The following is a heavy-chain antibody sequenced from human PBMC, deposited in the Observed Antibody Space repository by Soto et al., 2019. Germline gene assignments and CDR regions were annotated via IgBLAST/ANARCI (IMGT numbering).Heavy chain of an antibody. J-gene: IGHJ4*02. V-gene: IGHV1-3*01. CDR2: FNAGNANT. CDR1: GYNFKAYT. CDR3: ARGISGHDPIDF. Sequence: ASVKVSCKTSGYNFKAYTVHWVRQAPGQGPEWMGWFNAGNANTRYSENFLDRMTITKDTSASTAFMELSSLRSEDTAVYYCARGISGHDPIDFWGQGTPVTVSS. D-gene: IGHD5-12*01.